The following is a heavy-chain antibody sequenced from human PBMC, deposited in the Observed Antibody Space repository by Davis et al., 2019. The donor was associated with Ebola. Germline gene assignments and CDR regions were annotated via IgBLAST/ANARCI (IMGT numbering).Heavy chain of an antibody. Sequence: GSLRLSCAASGFTFSSYGMHWVRQTPGKGLEWIGEINESGSTNYNPSLKSRVTISVDTSKNQFSLKLSSVNAADTAVYYCARRVWESSGWYFDFWGRGTLVTVSS. V-gene: IGHV4-34*01. CDR3: ARRVWESSGWYFDF. CDR1: GFTFSSYG. CDR2: INESGST. D-gene: IGHD1-26*01. J-gene: IGHJ2*01.